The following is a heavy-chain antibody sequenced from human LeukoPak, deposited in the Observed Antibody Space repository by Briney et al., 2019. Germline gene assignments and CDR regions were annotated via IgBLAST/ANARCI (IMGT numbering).Heavy chain of an antibody. J-gene: IGHJ4*02. CDR3: ARSYCSGGSCYYPYY. CDR1: GFTFSSYS. CDR2: INWNGGST. D-gene: IGHD2-15*01. Sequence: GGSLRLSCAASGFTFSSYSMMWVRQAPGKGLEWVSGINWNGGSTGYADSVKGRFTISRDNAKNSLYLQMNSLRAEDTAVYYCARSYCSGGSCYYPYYWGQGTLVTVSS. V-gene: IGHV3-20*04.